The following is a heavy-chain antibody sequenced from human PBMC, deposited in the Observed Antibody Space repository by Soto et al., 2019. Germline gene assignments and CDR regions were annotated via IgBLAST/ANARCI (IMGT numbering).Heavy chain of an antibody. V-gene: IGHV4-39*01. CDR2: LYYSGST. Sequence: QLQLQESGPGLVKPSETLSLTCTVSGGSISSSSYYWGWIRQPPGKGLEWIGSLYYSGSTYYNPSIKSRVTITVGTSNNRFSLKLISVTAADTAVYYCARNVVLTAPAAFDIWGQGTMVTVSS. J-gene: IGHJ3*02. CDR1: GGSISSSSYY. CDR3: ARNVVLTAPAAFDI. D-gene: IGHD2-2*01.